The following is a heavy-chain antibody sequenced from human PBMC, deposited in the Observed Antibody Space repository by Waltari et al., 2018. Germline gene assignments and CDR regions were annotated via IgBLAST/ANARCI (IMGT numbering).Heavy chain of an antibody. J-gene: IGHJ4*02. CDR1: GGSISSYY. V-gene: IGHV4-4*07. D-gene: IGHD2-15*01. CDR3: ARGRERCSGGSCYYFDY. Sequence: QVQLQESGPGLVKPSETLSLTCTVSGGSISSYYWLWIRQPAGKGLEWIGRIYTSGSTNYNPSLKSRVTMSVDTSKNQFSLKLSSVTAADTAVYYCARGRERCSGGSCYYFDYWGQGTLVTVSS. CDR2: IYTSGST.